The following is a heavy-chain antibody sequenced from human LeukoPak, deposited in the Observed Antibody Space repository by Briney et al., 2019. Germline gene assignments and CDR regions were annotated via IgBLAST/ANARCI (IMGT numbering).Heavy chain of an antibody. Sequence: SETLSVTCTFSGGSISSSSYYWGWIRQPPGKGLEWIGNIYYSGSTYYNPSLKSRVTISVDTSKNQFSLKLSSVTAADTAVYYCARHKKSIVDTDMGPWGQGTLVAVSS. CDR1: GGSISSSSYY. V-gene: IGHV4-39*01. J-gene: IGHJ5*02. CDR2: IYYSGST. D-gene: IGHD5-18*01. CDR3: ARHKKSIVDTDMGP.